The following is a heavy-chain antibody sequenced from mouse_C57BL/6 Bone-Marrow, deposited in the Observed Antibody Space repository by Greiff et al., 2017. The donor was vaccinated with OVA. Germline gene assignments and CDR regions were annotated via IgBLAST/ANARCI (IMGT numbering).Heavy chain of an antibody. CDR1: GYTFTSYG. CDR2: IYPRSGNT. J-gene: IGHJ2*01. D-gene: IGHD1-1*01. CDR3: AREASYYGSSYVGY. V-gene: IGHV1-81*01. Sequence: QVQLQQSGAELARPGASVKLSCKASGYTFTSYGISWVKQITGPGLEWIGEIYPRSGNTYYNEKFKGTATLTADKSSSTAYMELLSLTSEDSAVYFCAREASYYGSSYVGYWGQGTTLTVSS.